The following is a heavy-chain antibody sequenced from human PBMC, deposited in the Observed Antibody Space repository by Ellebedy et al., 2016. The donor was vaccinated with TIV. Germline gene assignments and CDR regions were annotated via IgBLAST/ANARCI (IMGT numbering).Heavy chain of an antibody. CDR1: GDSISPYF. CDR2: IHYSGST. D-gene: IGHD3-22*01. Sequence: MPSETLSLTCTVSGDSISPYFWSWIRQAPGRGLEWIGYIHYSGSTKYNPSLKSRLPMSVDTSNNQFSLKLNSVTAADTAVYYCANVVNDGYSDYWGQGTLVTVSS. CDR3: ANVVNDGYSDY. V-gene: IGHV4-59*01. J-gene: IGHJ4*02.